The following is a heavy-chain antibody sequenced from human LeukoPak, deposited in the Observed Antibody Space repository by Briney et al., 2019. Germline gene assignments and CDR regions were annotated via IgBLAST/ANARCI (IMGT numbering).Heavy chain of an antibody. J-gene: IGHJ3*02. V-gene: IGHV3-53*01. CDR3: AIRGGPGSLDAFDI. D-gene: IGHD1-14*01. CDR2: IYNDGSA. Sequence: GALRLSCAASDIIVMSNYMTWVRQAPGKGLEWASVIYNDGSAYYADSVRGRFTISRDTSKNTVYLQMNSLRAEDTAVYYCAIRGGPGSLDAFDIWGQGTMVTVSS. CDR1: DIIVMSNY.